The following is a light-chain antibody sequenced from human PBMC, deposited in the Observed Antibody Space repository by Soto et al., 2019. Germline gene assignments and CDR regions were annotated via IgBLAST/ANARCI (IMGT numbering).Light chain of an antibody. CDR1: QTVRNNY. J-gene: IGKJ1*01. CDR2: GAS. CDR3: QQYGSSSWT. V-gene: IGKV3-20*01. Sequence: VLTKTQGTLSLSPGERSTLSCRASQTVRNNYLAWYQQKPGQAPRFLIYGASSRATGIPDRFSGSGSGTDFTLTVSRLEPEDFAVYYCQQYGSSSWTFGHVTNVAIK.